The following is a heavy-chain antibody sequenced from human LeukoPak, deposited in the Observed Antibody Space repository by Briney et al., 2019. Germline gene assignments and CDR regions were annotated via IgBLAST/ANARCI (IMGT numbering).Heavy chain of an antibody. CDR2: INPNSGGT. CDR3: ARVRIGVAGNTFDM. V-gene: IGHV1-2*06. J-gene: IGHJ3*02. CDR1: GYTFTGYY. Sequence: ASVKVSCKASGYTFTGYYMHWVRQAPGQGLEWMGQINPNSGGTNYVQKFQGRVTMTRDTSLTTAYMELSGLRSDGTAVYYCARVRIGVAGNTFDMWGQGTMVTVS. D-gene: IGHD6-19*01.